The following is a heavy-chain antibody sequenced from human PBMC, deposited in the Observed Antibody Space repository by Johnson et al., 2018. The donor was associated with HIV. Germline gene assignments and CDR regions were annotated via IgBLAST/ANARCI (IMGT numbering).Heavy chain of an antibody. J-gene: IGHJ3*01. V-gene: IGHV3-30*18. CDR3: AKGLGDLSYETVDAFDF. CDR2: ISYDGSNK. CDR1: GFTFSSYG. Sequence: QVQLVESGGGVVQPGRSLRLSCAASGFTFSSYGMHWVRQAPGKGLEWVAVISYDGSNKYYADSVKGRFTISRDTSKNTLYLQMNSLRAEDTAVYYCAKGLGDLSYETVDAFDFWGPGTLVTVSS. D-gene: IGHD3-16*02.